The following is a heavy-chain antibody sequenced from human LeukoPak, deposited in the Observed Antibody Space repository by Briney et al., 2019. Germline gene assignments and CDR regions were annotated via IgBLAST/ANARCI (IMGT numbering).Heavy chain of an antibody. CDR1: GFTFGDYA. Sequence: PGGSLRLSCTASGFTFGDYAMSWFRQAPGKGLEGVGFIRSKAYGGTTEYAASVKGRFTISRDDSKSIAYLQMNSLKTEDTAVYYCTRRTLEWGLLWFGESFDYWGQGTLVTVSS. J-gene: IGHJ4*02. CDR3: TRRTLEWGLLWFGESFDY. CDR2: IRSKAYGGTT. D-gene: IGHD3-10*01. V-gene: IGHV3-49*03.